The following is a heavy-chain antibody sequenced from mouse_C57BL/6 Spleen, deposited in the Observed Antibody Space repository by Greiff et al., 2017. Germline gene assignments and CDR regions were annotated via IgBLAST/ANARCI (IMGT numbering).Heavy chain of an antibody. V-gene: IGHV5-4*03. D-gene: IGHD2-4*01. CDR2: ISDGGSYT. J-gene: IGHJ4*01. Sequence: EVKLVESGGGLVKPGGSLKLSCAASGFTFSSYAMSWVRQTPEKRLEWVATISDGGSYTYYPDNVKGRFTISRDNAKNNLYLQMSHLKTEDTAMYDCESTRYEYDDAMDYLGQGTSVTVSA. CDR1: GFTFSSYA. CDR3: ESTRYEYDDAMDY.